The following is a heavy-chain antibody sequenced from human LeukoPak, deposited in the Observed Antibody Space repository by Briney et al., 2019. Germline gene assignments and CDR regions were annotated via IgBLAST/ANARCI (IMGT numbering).Heavy chain of an antibody. Sequence: SETLSLTCTVSGGSITTYYWSWIRQSPGKGLEWIGYIYYSGSTNSNPSLRSRVSISVDTSKNQFSLRPSSVTAADTAVYYCARLYLSLAWGALDIWGQGTTVIVSS. CDR2: IYYSGST. J-gene: IGHJ3*02. D-gene: IGHD1-26*01. CDR1: GGSITTYY. CDR3: ARLYLSLAWGALDI. V-gene: IGHV4-59*08.